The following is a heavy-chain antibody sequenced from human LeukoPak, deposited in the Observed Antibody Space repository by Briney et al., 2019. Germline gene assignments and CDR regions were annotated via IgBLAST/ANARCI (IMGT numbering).Heavy chain of an antibody. CDR1: GCSISSGRYY. Sequence: SQTLSLNCTVSGCSISSGRYYWSWIRQPAGKGLEWIGRIYTSGSTNYNPSLKSRVTISVDTSKNQFSLKLSSVTAADTAVYYCARGYYDSSGYELWGQGTLVTVSS. CDR2: IYTSGST. CDR3: ARGYYDSSGYEL. J-gene: IGHJ4*02. V-gene: IGHV4-61*02. D-gene: IGHD3-22*01.